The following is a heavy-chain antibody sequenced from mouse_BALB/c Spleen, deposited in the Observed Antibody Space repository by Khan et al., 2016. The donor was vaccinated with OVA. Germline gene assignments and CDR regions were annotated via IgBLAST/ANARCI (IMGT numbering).Heavy chain of an antibody. D-gene: IGHD2-3*01. J-gene: IGHJ3*01. CDR2: IDPANGYT. CDR1: GFTIKDTY. V-gene: IGHV14-3*02. Sequence: VQLKQSGAEFVKPGASVKLSCTASGFTIKDTYMHWVKQRPEQGLEWIGRIDPANGYTKYDQKFQGKATLTADKSSNTAYLHLNSLTSEDTAVYYCARINYDGGSYWGQGTLVTVSA. CDR3: ARINYDGGSY.